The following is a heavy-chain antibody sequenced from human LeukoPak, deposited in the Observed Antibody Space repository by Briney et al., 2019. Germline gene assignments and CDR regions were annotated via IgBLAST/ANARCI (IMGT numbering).Heavy chain of an antibody. CDR3: IGWARNGFDI. CDR1: GFTFSNAW. V-gene: IGHV3-15*01. Sequence: PGGSLRLSCAASGFTFSNAWMSWVRQAPGKGLEWIGGIKSKTDGGTTAYAAPVKGRFTVSRDDSKSTLYLQMTSLQTEDTVVYSCIGWARNGFDIWGEGAMLSVSS. CDR2: IKSKTDGGTT. D-gene: IGHD1-14*01. J-gene: IGHJ3*02.